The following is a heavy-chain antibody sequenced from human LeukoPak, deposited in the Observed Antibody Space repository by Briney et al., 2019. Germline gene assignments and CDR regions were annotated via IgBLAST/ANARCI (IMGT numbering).Heavy chain of an antibody. CDR1: GYTFTSYD. CDR3: ARGYTYYYGSGSSGGSDP. Sequence: ASVKVSCKASGYTFTSYDINWVRQATGQGLEWMGWMNPNSGNTGYAQKFQGRVTMTRNTSISTAYMELSSLRSEDTAVYYCARGYTYYYGSGSSGGSDPWGQGTLVTVSS. CDR2: MNPNSGNT. D-gene: IGHD3-10*01. V-gene: IGHV1-8*01. J-gene: IGHJ5*02.